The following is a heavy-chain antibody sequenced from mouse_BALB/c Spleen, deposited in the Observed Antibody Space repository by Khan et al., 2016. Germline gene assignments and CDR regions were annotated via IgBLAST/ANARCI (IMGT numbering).Heavy chain of an antibody. Sequence: VQLQQSGAELVRSGASVKLSCTATVFNIKDYYMHWVRQRPEQGLEWIGWIDPENGDTEYAPKFQGKATMTADTSSNAAYLQFSSLTSEDSAVYSANAIYDGGDVYFDYWGQGTTLTVSS. CDR1: VFNIKDYY. CDR3: NAIYDGGDVYFDY. D-gene: IGHD2-13*01. V-gene: IGHV14-4*02. J-gene: IGHJ2*01. CDR2: IDPENGDT.